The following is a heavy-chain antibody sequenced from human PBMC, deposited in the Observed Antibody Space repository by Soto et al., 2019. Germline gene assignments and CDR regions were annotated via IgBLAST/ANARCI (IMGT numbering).Heavy chain of an antibody. Sequence: GVLRLSCAASGFTFSSYWMSWVRQAPGKGLEWVANIKQDGSEKYYVDSVKGRFTISRDNAKNSLYLQMNSLRAEDTAVYYCARSIIAAAGNNWFDPWGQGTLVTGSS. J-gene: IGHJ5*02. CDR2: IKQDGSEK. V-gene: IGHV3-7*01. CDR1: GFTFSSYW. D-gene: IGHD6-13*01. CDR3: ARSIIAAAGNNWFDP.